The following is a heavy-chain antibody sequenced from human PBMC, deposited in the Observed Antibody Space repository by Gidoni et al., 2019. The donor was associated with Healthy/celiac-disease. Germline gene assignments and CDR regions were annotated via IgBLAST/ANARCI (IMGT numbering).Heavy chain of an antibody. V-gene: IGHV3-15*01. Sequence: EVQLVESGGGLVKPGGSLRLSCAASGFTFSNAWLSWVRQAPGKGLEWVGRSKSKTDGGTTDYAAPVKGRFTISRDDSKNTLYLQMNSLKTEDTAVYYCTTDTIARYCSSTSCYAYDYWGQGTLVTVSS. J-gene: IGHJ4*02. CDR2: SKSKTDGGTT. D-gene: IGHD2-2*01. CDR1: GFTFSNAW. CDR3: TTDTIARYCSSTSCYAYDY.